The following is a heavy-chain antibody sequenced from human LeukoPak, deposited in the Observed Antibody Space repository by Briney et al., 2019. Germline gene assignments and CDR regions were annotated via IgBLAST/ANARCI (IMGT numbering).Heavy chain of an antibody. D-gene: IGHD1-7*01. Sequence: GGSLRLSCAASGFTFSSYSMSWVRQAPGKGLERVSSISSSSSYIYYADSVKGRFTISRDNAKNSLYLQMNSLRAEDTAVYYCARVGHNWNFQGAFDIWGQGTMVTVSS. V-gene: IGHV3-21*01. CDR2: ISSSSSYI. CDR1: GFTFSSYS. CDR3: ARVGHNWNFQGAFDI. J-gene: IGHJ3*02.